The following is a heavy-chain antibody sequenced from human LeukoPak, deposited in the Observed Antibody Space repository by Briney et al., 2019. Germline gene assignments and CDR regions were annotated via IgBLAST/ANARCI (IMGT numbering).Heavy chain of an antibody. D-gene: IGHD6-13*01. J-gene: IGHJ6*03. Sequence: PGGSLRLSCAASGFTFSSYSMGWVRQAPGKGLEWVSSISSSKTYIYYADSVKGRFTISRDNVKNSLYLQMNSLRAEDTAVYYCARVTSGITGGTYYYYYMDVWGKGTTVTVSS. CDR1: GFTFSSYS. CDR2: ISSSKTYI. CDR3: ARVTSGITGGTYYYYYMDV. V-gene: IGHV3-21*01.